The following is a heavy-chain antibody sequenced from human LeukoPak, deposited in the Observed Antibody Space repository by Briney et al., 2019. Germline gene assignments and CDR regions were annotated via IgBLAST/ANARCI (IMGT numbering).Heavy chain of an antibody. Sequence: PGGSLRLSCAASGFTFSSYAMSWVRQAPGKGLEWVSSINGDGSETYYADSVKGRLTISRENPKNTLYLQMNSLRAEDTALFYCAKYHYGTGRYYAFDIWGQGTMVTVSS. CDR1: GFTFSSYA. V-gene: IGHV3-23*03. D-gene: IGHD3-10*01. CDR2: INGDGSET. J-gene: IGHJ3*02. CDR3: AKYHYGTGRYYAFDI.